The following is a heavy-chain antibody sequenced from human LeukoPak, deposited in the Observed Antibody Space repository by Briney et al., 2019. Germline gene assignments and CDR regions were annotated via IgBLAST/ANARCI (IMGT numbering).Heavy chain of an antibody. D-gene: IGHD4-11*01. CDR2: IWYDGSNK. J-gene: IGHJ4*02. CDR1: GFTFSSYG. CDR3: VRDGVDYSFEY. Sequence: PGGSLRLSCAASGFTFSSYGMHWVRQAPGKGLEWVAVIWYDGSNKYYADSVKGRFTISRDNPKNTLYLQMNSLRADDTAVYYCVRDGVDYSFEYWGQGTLVTVSS. V-gene: IGHV3-33*01.